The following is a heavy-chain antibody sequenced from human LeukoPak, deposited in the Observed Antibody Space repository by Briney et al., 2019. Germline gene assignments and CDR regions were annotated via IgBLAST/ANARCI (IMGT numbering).Heavy chain of an antibody. CDR2: ISWNSGSI. D-gene: IGHD3-10*01. CDR3: AMVRGVNEPFDY. CDR1: GFTFDDYA. V-gene: IGHV3-9*01. J-gene: IGHJ4*02. Sequence: GGSLRLPCAASGFTFDDYAMHWVRQAPGKGLEWVSGISWNSGSIGYADSVKGRFTISRDNAKNSLYLQMSSLRAEDTALYYCAMVRGVNEPFDYWGQGTLVTVSS.